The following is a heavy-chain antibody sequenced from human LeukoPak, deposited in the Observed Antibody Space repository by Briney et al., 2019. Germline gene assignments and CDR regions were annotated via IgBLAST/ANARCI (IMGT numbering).Heavy chain of an antibody. CDR3: ARDYSGYALFNY. J-gene: IGHJ4*02. CDR1: GFTVSNNY. D-gene: IGHD5-12*01. Sequence: GGSLRLSCAASGFTVSNNYMSWVRQAPGKGLEWVSVIYSGGSTYYADSVKGRFTISRDNSKNTLYLQMNSLRAEDTAVYYCARDYSGYALFNYWGQGTLVTVSS. V-gene: IGHV3-66*01. CDR2: IYSGGST.